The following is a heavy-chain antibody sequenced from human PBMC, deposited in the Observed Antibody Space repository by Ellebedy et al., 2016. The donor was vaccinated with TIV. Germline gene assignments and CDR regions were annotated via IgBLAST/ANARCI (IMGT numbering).Heavy chain of an antibody. Sequence: GGSLRLXCAASGFTFSSYAMSWVRQAPGKGLEWVSAISGSGGSTYYADSVKGRFTISRDNSKNTLYLQMNSLRAEDTAVYYCAKDQDYDILTGTFDYWGQGTLVTVSS. D-gene: IGHD3-9*01. CDR3: AKDQDYDILTGTFDY. J-gene: IGHJ4*02. V-gene: IGHV3-23*01. CDR2: ISGSGGST. CDR1: GFTFSSYA.